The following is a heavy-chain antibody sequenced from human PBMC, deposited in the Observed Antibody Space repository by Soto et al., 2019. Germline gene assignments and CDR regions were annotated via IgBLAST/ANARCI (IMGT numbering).Heavy chain of an antibody. J-gene: IGHJ6*02. CDR3: ARDDSGEVAAAPNYYYGMDV. V-gene: IGHV1-69*13. CDR1: GGTFSSYA. D-gene: IGHD6-13*01. CDR2: IIPIFGTA. Sequence: SVKVSCKASGGTFSSYAISWVRQAPGQGLEWMGGIIPIFGTANYAQKFQGRVTITADESTSTAYMELSSLRSEDTAVYYCARDDSGEVAAAPNYYYGMDVWGQGTTVTVSS.